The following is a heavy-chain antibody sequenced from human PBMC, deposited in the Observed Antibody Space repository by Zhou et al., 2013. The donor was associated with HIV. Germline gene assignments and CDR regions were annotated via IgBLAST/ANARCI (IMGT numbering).Heavy chain of an antibody. CDR3: ATYGPGYNWMYK. D-gene: IGHD1-20*01. V-gene: IGHV1-2*02. Sequence: QVQLVQSGAAVKRPGASVRVSCKTSGYTFASYAVSWVRQAPGQGLEWMGWMAPNSDVTNYAPKLQGRVTMTRDTSISTAYMELSSLRSDDTAVYYCATYGPGYNWMYKWGQGTLVTVSS. CDR1: GYTFASYA. CDR2: MAPNSDVT. J-gene: IGHJ4*02.